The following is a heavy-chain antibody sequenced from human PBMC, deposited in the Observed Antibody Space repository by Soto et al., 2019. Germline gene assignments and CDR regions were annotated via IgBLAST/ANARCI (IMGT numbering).Heavy chain of an antibody. V-gene: IGHV1-18*01. D-gene: IGHD3-16*01. CDR2: ISPYSGHT. CDR1: GYTFSNYG. J-gene: IGHJ3*02. Sequence: QVQLLQSGAELKKPGASVKVSCKASGYTFSNYGISWVRQAPGQGLEWVGWISPYSGHTSYALRLQGRVIMTMDTSTSTVYMELRSLRSDDTAVYYCARDRGGWVNALDIWGQGTMVTVSS. CDR3: ARDRGGWVNALDI.